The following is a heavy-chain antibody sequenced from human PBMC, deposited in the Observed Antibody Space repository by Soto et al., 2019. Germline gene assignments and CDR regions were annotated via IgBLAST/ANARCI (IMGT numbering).Heavy chain of an antibody. V-gene: IGHV1-69*12. J-gene: IGHJ2*01. CDR1: GGTFSNYP. D-gene: IGHD5-12*01. CDR3: ARGNHRWLQLWYFDL. CDR2: IIPIFGTV. Sequence: QVQLVQSGAEVKKPGSSVKVSCKASGGTFSNYPISWVRQAPGQGLEWMGGIIPIFGTVNYAQKFQGRVTITADESTSPAYMELRSLRSEATAVYYCARGNHRWLQLWYFDLWGRGTLVTVSS.